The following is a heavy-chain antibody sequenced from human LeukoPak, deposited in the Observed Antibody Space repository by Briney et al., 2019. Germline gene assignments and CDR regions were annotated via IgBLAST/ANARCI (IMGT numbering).Heavy chain of an antibody. Sequence: SETLSLTCTVSGDSISSGYYWGWIRQSPGRGLEGIGSIYHAGSTFHNPSLKRRGTISVDTSKNQFSLKVNSVTAADTAVYYCARGYNSGWYAYWGQGTLVTVSS. CDR2: IYHAGST. D-gene: IGHD6-19*01. J-gene: IGHJ4*02. CDR1: GDSISSGYY. CDR3: ARGYNSGWYAY. V-gene: IGHV4-38-2*02.